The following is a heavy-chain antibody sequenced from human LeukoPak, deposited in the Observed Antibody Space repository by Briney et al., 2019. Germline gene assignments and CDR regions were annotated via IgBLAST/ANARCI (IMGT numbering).Heavy chain of an antibody. CDR2: IKQDGSEK. V-gene: IGHV3-7*01. D-gene: IGHD3-10*01. Sequence: GGSLRLSCAASGFTFSSYWMSWVRQAPGKGLEWVANIKQDGSEKYYVDSVKGRFTISRDNAKNSLYLQMNSLRAEDTAVYYCARGYHYGSGDWFDPWGQGTLVTVSS. J-gene: IGHJ5*02. CDR3: ARGYHYGSGDWFDP. CDR1: GFTFSSYW.